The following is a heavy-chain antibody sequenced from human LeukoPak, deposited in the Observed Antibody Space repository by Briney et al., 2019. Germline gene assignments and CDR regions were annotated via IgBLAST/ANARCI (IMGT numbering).Heavy chain of an antibody. V-gene: IGHV3-23*01. D-gene: IGHD3-22*01. CDR1: GFTFSSYA. CDR3: AKGSYYDSSGSFYFDY. CDR2: ISGSGDNT. Sequence: GGSLRLSCAASGFTFSSYAMSWVRQAPGKGLEWVSGISGSGDNTYYADSVEGRFTISRDNSKNTLYVQVNSLGTEDTAAYYCAKGSYYDSSGSFYFDYWGQGTLVTVSS. J-gene: IGHJ4*02.